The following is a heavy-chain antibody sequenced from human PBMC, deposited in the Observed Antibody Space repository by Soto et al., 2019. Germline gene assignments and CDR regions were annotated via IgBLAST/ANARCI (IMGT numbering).Heavy chain of an antibody. D-gene: IGHD3-3*01. Sequence: SETLSLTCTVSGGSVSSGSYYWSWIRQPPGKGLEWIGYIYYSGSTNYNPSLKSRVTISVDTSKNQFSLKLSSVTAADTAVYYCARVAYDFWSGHTYYFDYWGQGTLVTVSS. J-gene: IGHJ4*02. CDR1: GGSVSSGSYY. V-gene: IGHV4-61*01. CDR2: IYYSGST. CDR3: ARVAYDFWSGHTYYFDY.